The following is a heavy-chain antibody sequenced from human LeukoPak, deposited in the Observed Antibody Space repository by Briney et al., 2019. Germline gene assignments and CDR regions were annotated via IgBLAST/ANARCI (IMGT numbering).Heavy chain of an antibody. J-gene: IGHJ6*03. CDR1: GFTFSSYA. V-gene: IGHV3-30*04. CDR2: ISFDGTDA. D-gene: IGHD2-15*01. Sequence: QSGTSLRLSCAASGFTFSSYAIHWVRQAPGKGLEWVAVISFDGTDAFYADSVKGRFTISRDNSKNTLYLQMNSLRAEDTAVYYCAKEGGGSYYYYYYYMDVWGKGTTVTVSS. CDR3: AKEGGGSYYYYYYYMDV.